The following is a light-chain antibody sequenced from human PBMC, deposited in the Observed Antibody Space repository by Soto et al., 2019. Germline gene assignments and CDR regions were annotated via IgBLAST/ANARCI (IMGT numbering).Light chain of an antibody. J-gene: IGKJ2*01. CDR2: GAS. CDR1: QTVSSSY. CDR3: QHFGSSPPFT. Sequence: EVVLTQSPGTLSLSPGERATLSCRASQTVSSSYLAWYQQKPDQAPRLLIYGASSRATGIPDRFSGSGSGTDFTLTISRLEPEDFAVFYCQHFGSSPPFTFGQGTKLEI. V-gene: IGKV3-20*01.